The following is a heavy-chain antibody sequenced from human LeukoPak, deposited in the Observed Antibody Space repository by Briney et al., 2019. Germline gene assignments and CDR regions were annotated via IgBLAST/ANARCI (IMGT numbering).Heavy chain of an antibody. Sequence: ASVNLSCTASGYTFTGYYMHWVRQAPGQGLGLMGWINPNSGGTNYAQKFQGRVTMTRDTSISTAYMELSRLRSDDTAVYYCARAMVEMATTNVDYWGQGTLVTVSS. V-gene: IGHV1-2*02. CDR2: INPNSGGT. CDR3: ARAMVEMATTNVDY. J-gene: IGHJ4*02. CDR1: GYTFTGYY. D-gene: IGHD5-24*01.